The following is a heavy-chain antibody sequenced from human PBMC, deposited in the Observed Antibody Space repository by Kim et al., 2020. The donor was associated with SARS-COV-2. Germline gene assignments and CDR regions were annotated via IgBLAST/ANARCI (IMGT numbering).Heavy chain of an antibody. D-gene: IGHD3-3*01. CDR3: ARMGVTIFGVVAMDV. Sequence: QKYQGRVTMNRNTSISTAYMEMSNLRAEDTAVYYCARMGVTIFGVVAMDVWGKGTTVTVSS. J-gene: IGHJ6*04. V-gene: IGHV1-8*01.